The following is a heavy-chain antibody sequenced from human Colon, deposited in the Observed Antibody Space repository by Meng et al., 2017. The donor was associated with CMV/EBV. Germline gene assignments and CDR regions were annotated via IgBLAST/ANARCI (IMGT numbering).Heavy chain of an antibody. V-gene: IGHV3-7*01. J-gene: IGHJ6*02. D-gene: IGHD3-3*01. CDR2: INQDGSET. CDR1: GFTFSSYE. CDR3: ARITTFGVGLHGMDV. Sequence: GESLKISCAASGFTFSSYEMNWVRQAPGKGLEWVANINQDGSETYYVDSVKGRFTISRDNARNSLYLQMNSLRVEDTAVYYCARITTFGVGLHGMDVWGQGTTVTVSS.